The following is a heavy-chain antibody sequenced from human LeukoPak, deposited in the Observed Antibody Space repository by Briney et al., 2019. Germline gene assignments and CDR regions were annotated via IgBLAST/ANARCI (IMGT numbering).Heavy chain of an antibody. V-gene: IGHV3-23*01. D-gene: IGHD4-23*01. J-gene: IGHJ4*02. CDR3: AKDWPTVGTPKGYYFDS. CDR1: GFSFNKYA. CDR2: ISTTGGST. Sequence: PGGSLRLSCAASGFSFNKYAMSWVRQAPGKGLEWVSAISTTGGSTYYADSVKGRFTISRDNSKNTLSLQMDSLRVEDTAVYYCAKDWPTVGTPKGYYFDSWGQGTLVTVSS.